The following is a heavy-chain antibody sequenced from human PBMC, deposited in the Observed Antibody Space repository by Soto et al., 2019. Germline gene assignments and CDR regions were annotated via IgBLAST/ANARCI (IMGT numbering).Heavy chain of an antibody. CDR3: ARSRSLTRGAFDI. CDR2: INAGNGNT. J-gene: IGHJ3*02. D-gene: IGHD3-10*01. CDR1: GYAFTSYA. Sequence: SVKGSCKAAGYAFTSYAMHWGRQAPGQRLEWMGWINAGNGNTKYSQKFQGRVTITRDTSASTAYMELSSLRSEDTAVYYCARSRSLTRGAFDIWGQGTMVTVSS. V-gene: IGHV1-3*01.